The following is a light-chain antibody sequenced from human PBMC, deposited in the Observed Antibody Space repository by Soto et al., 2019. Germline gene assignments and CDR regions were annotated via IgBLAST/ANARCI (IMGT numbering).Light chain of an antibody. J-gene: IGKJ1*01. V-gene: IGKV3-15*01. CDR2: DTS. CDR3: QQYNHWPRMLS. CDR1: QSLSSN. Sequence: EIVLTQFPATLSVSPGETATLTCRASQSLSSNLAWYQQRRGQAPRLLMFDTSTRASGTPARFSGSGSGTEFTLTIASLQSEDFAFYYCQQYNHWPRMLSFGLGTKVELK.